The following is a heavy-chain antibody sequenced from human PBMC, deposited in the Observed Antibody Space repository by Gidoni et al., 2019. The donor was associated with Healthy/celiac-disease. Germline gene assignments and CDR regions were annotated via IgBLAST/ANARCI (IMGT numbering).Heavy chain of an antibody. J-gene: IGHJ6*02. D-gene: IGHD6-19*01. V-gene: IGHV4-59*08. Sequence: QVQLQESGPGLVKPSATLSLTCTDSGGSISSYSWSWIRQPPGKGLEWLGYIYYSGSTNYNPSLKSRVTISVDTSKNQVSLKLSSVTAAYTAVYYCARRGAVAGIVNYYYYYGMDVWGQGTTVTVSS. CDR2: IYYSGST. CDR3: ARRGAVAGIVNYYYYYGMDV. CDR1: GGSISSYS.